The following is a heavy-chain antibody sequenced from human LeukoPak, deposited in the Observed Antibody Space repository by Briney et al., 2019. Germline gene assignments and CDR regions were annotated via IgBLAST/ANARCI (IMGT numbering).Heavy chain of an antibody. CDR1: GYSISSGYY. D-gene: IGHD2/OR15-2a*01. Sequence: SETLSLTCTVSGYSISSGYYWGWIRQPPGKGLEWIGSIYHSGSTYYNPSLKSRVTISVDTSKNQFSLKLSSVTAADTAVYYCSRGEYGGGETHWGQGTLVTVSS. V-gene: IGHV4-38-2*02. J-gene: IGHJ4*02. CDR3: SRGEYGGGETH. CDR2: IYHSGST.